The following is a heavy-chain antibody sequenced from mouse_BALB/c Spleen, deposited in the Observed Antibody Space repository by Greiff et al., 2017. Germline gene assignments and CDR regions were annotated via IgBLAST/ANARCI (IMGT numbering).Heavy chain of an antibody. J-gene: IGHJ4*01. V-gene: IGHV1-4*02. CDR2: INPSSGYT. CDR1: GYTFTSYT. CDR3: ARVFITTVVATYYAMDY. D-gene: IGHD1-1*01. Sequence: QVQLQQSAAELARPGASVKMSCKASGYTFTSYTMHWVKQRPGQGLEWIGYINPSSGYTEYNQKFKDKTTLTADKSSSTAYMQLSSLTSEDSAVYYCARVFITTVVATYYAMDYWGQGTSVTVSS.